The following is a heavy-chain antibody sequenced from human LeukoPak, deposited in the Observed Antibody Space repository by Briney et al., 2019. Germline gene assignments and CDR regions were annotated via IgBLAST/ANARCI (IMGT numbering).Heavy chain of an antibody. V-gene: IGHV4-28*01. Sequence: PSDTLSLTCTVSNYSISGSNWWGWIRQPPGKGFEWIAYIYYSGATYYNTLFRSRATVSVDMSENHFALKLTSVTAVDTAVYYCARGDCSGGTCYSDSAFHIWGQGTMVTISS. CDR2: IYYSGAT. CDR1: NYSISGSNW. CDR3: ARGDCSGGTCYSDSAFHI. J-gene: IGHJ3*02. D-gene: IGHD2-15*01.